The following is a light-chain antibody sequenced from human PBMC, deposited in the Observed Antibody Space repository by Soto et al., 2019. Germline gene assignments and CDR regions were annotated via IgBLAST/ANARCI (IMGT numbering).Light chain of an antibody. CDR3: QQYGSSPPT. Sequence: IVWTHTPCTLSLSPWYRATLSFMSSQRVGSNYLAWYQQKSGQPPRLLIHGASSRATGVPDRFSGSGSGTDFSLTISRLEPEDFAVYYCQQYGSSPPTFGQGTKVDIK. J-gene: IGKJ1*01. CDR1: QRVGSNY. V-gene: IGKV3-20*01. CDR2: GAS.